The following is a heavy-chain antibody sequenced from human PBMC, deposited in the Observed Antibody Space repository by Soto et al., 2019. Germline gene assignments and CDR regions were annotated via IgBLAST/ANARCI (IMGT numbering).Heavy chain of an antibody. V-gene: IGHV1-8*01. Sequence: QVHLVQSGAEVKKPGASVKVSCTASGYDFNIYDIHWVRQSTGQGLEWMGWMTPKRETPGYAPKFQGRFTMTRATSRSALYTQLSSLGSADTAVYSCSRGGHGFWSRETYYYAMDVWGQVTTVTVSS. J-gene: IGHJ6*02. CDR3: SRGGHGFWSRETYYYAMDV. D-gene: IGHD3-3*01. CDR1: GYDFNIYD. CDR2: MTPKRETP.